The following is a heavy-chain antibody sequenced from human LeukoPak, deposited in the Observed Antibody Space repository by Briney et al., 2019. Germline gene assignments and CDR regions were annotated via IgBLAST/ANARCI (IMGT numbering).Heavy chain of an antibody. D-gene: IGHD6-25*01. CDR3: GRGPYSGATSPIDY. CDR2: ITASGDWT. CDR1: GFTFSSYA. V-gene: IGHV3-23*01. Sequence: GGSLRLSCTASGFTFSSYAMRWVRQAPGKGLQYASSITASGDWTYCVDSVRGRFTISRDNSKNTVYLQMNSLRAEDTAVYYCGRGPYSGATSPIDYWGQGTLVTVS. J-gene: IGHJ4*02.